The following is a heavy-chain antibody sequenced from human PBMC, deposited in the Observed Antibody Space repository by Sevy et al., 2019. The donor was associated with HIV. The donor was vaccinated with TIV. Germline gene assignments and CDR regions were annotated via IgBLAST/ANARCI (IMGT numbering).Heavy chain of an antibody. Sequence: GGSLRLSCAASGFTFRSKWMSWVRQAPGKGLEWVGRIKSKTDGGTIDYAASVKGRLTISRDDSRNTLYLQMNSLKTEDTAVYYCTAVAAGTALDFDYWGQGTLVTVSS. CDR1: GFTFRSKW. CDR3: TAVAAGTALDFDY. J-gene: IGHJ4*02. D-gene: IGHD6-19*01. V-gene: IGHV3-15*01. CDR2: IKSKTDGGTI.